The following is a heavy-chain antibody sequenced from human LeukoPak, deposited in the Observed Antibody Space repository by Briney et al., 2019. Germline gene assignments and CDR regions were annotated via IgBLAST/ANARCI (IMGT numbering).Heavy chain of an antibody. CDR3: AGARYVNSFYAFDI. J-gene: IGHJ3*02. D-gene: IGHD3-9*01. CDR1: GGSISSYY. CDR2: IYNSGST. Sequence: SETLSLTCTVSGGSISSYYWSWIRQPPGKGLEWIGYIYNSGSTNYNPSLKSRVTISVDTSKNQFSLKLSSVTAADTAVCYCAGARYVNSFYAFDIWGQGTLVTVSS. V-gene: IGHV4-59*01.